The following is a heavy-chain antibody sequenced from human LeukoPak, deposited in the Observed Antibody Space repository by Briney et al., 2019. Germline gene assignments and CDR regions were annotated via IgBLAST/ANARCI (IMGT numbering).Heavy chain of an antibody. CDR3: ARDRGSGWYAGVRREPFDY. CDR2: IRYDGSNK. D-gene: IGHD6-19*01. Sequence: GGSLRLSCAASGFTFSSYGMHWVRQAPGKGLEWVAFIRYDGSNKYYADSVKGRFTISRDNAKKSLYLQMNSLRAEDTAVYYCARDRGSGWYAGVRREPFDYWGQGTLVTVSS. J-gene: IGHJ4*02. CDR1: GFTFSSYG. V-gene: IGHV3-30*02.